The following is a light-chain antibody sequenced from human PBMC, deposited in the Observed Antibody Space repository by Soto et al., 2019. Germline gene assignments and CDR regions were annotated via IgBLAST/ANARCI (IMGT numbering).Light chain of an antibody. CDR3: LQHRSYPWT. CDR2: AST. J-gene: IGKJ1*01. V-gene: IGKV1-17*01. CDR1: QGSRTD. Sequence: DIQMTQSPSSLSASVGDRVTITCRASQGSRTDLGWYQQKPGKAPKRLIYASTRLQSGVPSRFSGSGSGTEFTLTISSLQAEDFETYYCLQHRSYPWTFGQGPKVEIK.